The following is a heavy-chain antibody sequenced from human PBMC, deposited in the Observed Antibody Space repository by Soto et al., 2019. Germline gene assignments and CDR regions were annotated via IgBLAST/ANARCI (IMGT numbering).Heavy chain of an antibody. CDR2: IRSKGNGYTT. Sequence: GGSLRLSCEASGFTFSDHYMDWVRQAPGQGLEWFARIRSKGNGYTTDYAASVTGRFTISRDDSRNSLYLQMNGLKIEDTAVYYCARGLSMVGDAFDIWGQGTMVTVSS. CDR1: GFTFSDHY. J-gene: IGHJ3*02. V-gene: IGHV3-72*01. D-gene: IGHD3-10*01. CDR3: ARGLSMVGDAFDI.